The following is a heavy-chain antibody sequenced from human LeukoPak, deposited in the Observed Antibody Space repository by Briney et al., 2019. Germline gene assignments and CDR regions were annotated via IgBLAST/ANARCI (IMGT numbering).Heavy chain of an antibody. D-gene: IGHD5-12*01. CDR1: GFTFSSYA. CDR2: ISGSGGST. V-gene: IGHV3-23*01. CDR3: AGEGSGYLPNY. J-gene: IGHJ4*02. Sequence: PGGSLRLSCAASGFTFSSYAMSWVRQAPGKGLEWVSAISGSGGSTYYADSVKGRFTISRDNAKNSLYLQMDSLRVEDTAVYYCAGEGSGYLPNYWGQGTLVTVSS.